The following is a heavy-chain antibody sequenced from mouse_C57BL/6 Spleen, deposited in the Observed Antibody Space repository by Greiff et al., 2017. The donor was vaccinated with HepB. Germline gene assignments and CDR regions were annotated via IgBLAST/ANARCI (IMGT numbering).Heavy chain of an antibody. CDR3: ASDEGYGNYFYWYFDV. Sequence: EVQLVESGPGLVKPSQSLSLTCSVTGYSITSGYYWNWIRQFPGNKLEWMGYISYDGSNNYNPSLKNRISITRDTSKNQFFLKLNSVTTEDTATYYCASDEGYGNYFYWYFDVWGTGTTVTVSS. V-gene: IGHV3-6*01. J-gene: IGHJ1*03. CDR1: GYSITSGYY. CDR2: ISYDGSN. D-gene: IGHD2-1*01.